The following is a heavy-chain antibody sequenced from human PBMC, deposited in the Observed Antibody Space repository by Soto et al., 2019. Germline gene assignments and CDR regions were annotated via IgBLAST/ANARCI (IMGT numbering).Heavy chain of an antibody. CDR2: IRSKAYGGTT. D-gene: IGHD4-4*01. CDR1: GFTFGDYA. CDR3: TRILGTGLHQYGMDV. V-gene: IGHV3-49*05. J-gene: IGHJ6*02. Sequence: EVQLVESGGGLVKPGRSLRLSCTASGFTFGDYAMSWFRQAPGKGLEWVGFIRSKAYGGTTEYAASVKGRFTISRDDSKSIAYLQMNSLKTEDTAVYYCTRILGTGLHQYGMDVWGQGTTVTVSS.